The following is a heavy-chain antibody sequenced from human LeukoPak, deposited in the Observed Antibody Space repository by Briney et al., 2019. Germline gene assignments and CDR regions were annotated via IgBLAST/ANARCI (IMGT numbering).Heavy chain of an antibody. CDR1: DGSINGYY. CDR3: ARYIVSYPHDAFDI. V-gene: IGHV4-59*01. Sequence: SETLSLTCTVSDGSINGYYWSWIRQPPGKGLEWIGYIYYSGSTSYNPSLKSRVTISVDTSKKQFSLKLSSVTAADTAFYYCARYIVSYPHDAFDIWGQGTMVTVSS. J-gene: IGHJ3*02. D-gene: IGHD1-26*01. CDR2: IYYSGST.